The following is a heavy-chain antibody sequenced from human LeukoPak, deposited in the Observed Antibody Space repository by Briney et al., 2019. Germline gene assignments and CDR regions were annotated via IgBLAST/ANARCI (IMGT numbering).Heavy chain of an antibody. J-gene: IGHJ4*02. CDR2: ISSDGISK. CDR1: GFIFNDHA. Sequence: QPGGSLRLSCAASGFIFNDHAMHWVRQAPGKGLEYVSAISSDGISKDYATSVKGRFTVSRDNFQNTLYLQMNSLRAEDTAVYYCAKDMDYDSSGAFRALGYWGQGTLVTVSS. D-gene: IGHD3-22*01. CDR3: AKDMDYDSSGAFRALGY. V-gene: IGHV3-64*01.